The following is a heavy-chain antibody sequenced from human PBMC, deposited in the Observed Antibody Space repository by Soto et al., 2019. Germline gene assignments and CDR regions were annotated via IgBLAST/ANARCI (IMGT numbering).Heavy chain of an antibody. CDR3: ARETGSIAAAGPISKKYYYYYYMDV. CDR2: IKQDGSEK. Sequence: GGSLRLSCAASGFTFSSYWMSWVRQAPGKGLEWVANIKQDGSEKYYVDSVKGRFTISRDNAKNSLYLQMNSLSAEDTAVYYCARETGSIAAAGPISKKYYYYYYMDVWGKGTTVTVSS. J-gene: IGHJ6*03. D-gene: IGHD6-13*01. CDR1: GFTFSSYW. V-gene: IGHV3-7*01.